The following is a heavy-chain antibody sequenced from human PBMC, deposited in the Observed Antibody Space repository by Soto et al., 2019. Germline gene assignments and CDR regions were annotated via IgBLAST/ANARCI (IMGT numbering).Heavy chain of an antibody. CDR3: ATDIRGSSGWNEPFDF. J-gene: IGHJ4*02. CDR2: ISGSGDKT. D-gene: IGHD6-19*01. Sequence: GGSLRLSYAGSGFAFSSYAMSWVRQAPGKGLEWVSGISGSGDKTYYADSVKGRFTISRDNSKNTLYLQINSLRAEDTAVYYCATDIRGSSGWNEPFDFWGQGTMVTVSS. V-gene: IGHV3-23*01. CDR1: GFAFSSYA.